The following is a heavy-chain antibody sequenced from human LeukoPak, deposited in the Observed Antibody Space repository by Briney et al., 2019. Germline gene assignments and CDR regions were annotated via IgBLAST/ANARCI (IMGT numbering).Heavy chain of an antibody. Sequence: PSETLSLTCTVSSGSIGSSSNYWGWIRQAPGKGLEWIGNVYYSGSTFYNPSLKSRVTISVDTTKNQFSLKLRSVTAADTAIYYCARASFNVVFGNWFDPWGQGTLVAVSS. CDR1: SGSIGSSSNY. CDR2: VYYSGST. V-gene: IGHV4-39*01. D-gene: IGHD2-8*01. CDR3: ARASFNVVFGNWFDP. J-gene: IGHJ5*02.